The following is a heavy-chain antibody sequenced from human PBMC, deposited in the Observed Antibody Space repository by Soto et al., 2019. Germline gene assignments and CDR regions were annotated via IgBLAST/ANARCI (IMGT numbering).Heavy chain of an antibody. CDR3: TRASASSMLRGVVIN. V-gene: IGHV4-4*02. D-gene: IGHD3-10*01. CDR2: MYHSGDS. CDR1: GGSISADNW. Sequence: LSLTCAVSGGSISADNWWSWVRQPPGKGLEWIGEMYHSGDSNFNPSLKSRVTISVDKSKNQFSMQMASVTAADTALYYCTRASASSMLRGVVINWGRGTQVTVSS. J-gene: IGHJ4*02.